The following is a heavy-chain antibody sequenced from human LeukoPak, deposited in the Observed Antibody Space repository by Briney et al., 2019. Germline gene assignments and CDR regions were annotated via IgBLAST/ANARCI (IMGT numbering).Heavy chain of an antibody. CDR2: INPSGGST. CDR1: GYTFTSYY. J-gene: IGHJ4*02. Sequence: ASVKVSCKASGYTFTSYYMHWVRQAPGQGLERMGIINPSGGSTSYAQKFQGRVTMTRDMSTSTVYMELSSLRSEDTAVYYCARVDSSGYYPPDYWGQGTLVTVST. V-gene: IGHV1-46*01. CDR3: ARVDSSGYYPPDY. D-gene: IGHD3-22*01.